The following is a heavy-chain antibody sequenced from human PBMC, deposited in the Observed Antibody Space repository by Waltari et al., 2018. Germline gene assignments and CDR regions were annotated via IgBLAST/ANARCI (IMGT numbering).Heavy chain of an antibody. CDR1: SDSISSYY. CDR2: IYISGST. CDR3: ARWVGDYYDYFDY. D-gene: IGHD3-22*01. J-gene: IGHJ4*02. V-gene: IGHV4-4*07. Sequence: QVQLQESGPGLVKPSETLSLTCTVSSDSISSYYWSWIRQPAGKGLEWIGRIYISGSTDYNRSLKSRVTMSIDMSKKQFSLKLTSVTAADTAVYYCARWVGDYYDYFDYWGQGILVTVSS.